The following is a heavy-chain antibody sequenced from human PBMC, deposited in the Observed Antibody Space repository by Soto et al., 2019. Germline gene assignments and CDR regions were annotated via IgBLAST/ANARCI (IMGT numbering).Heavy chain of an antibody. CDR1: GGSISSSSYY. Sequence: QLQLQESGPGLVKPSETLSLTCTVSGGSISSSSYYWGWIRQPPGKGLEWIGSIYYSGSTYYNPSLKSRVTLSVDTSKNQFSLKLSSVTDADTAVYYCARRRKSGEFDYWGQGTLVTVSS. D-gene: IGHD3-3*01. CDR3: ARRRKSGEFDY. J-gene: IGHJ4*02. CDR2: IYYSGST. V-gene: IGHV4-39*01.